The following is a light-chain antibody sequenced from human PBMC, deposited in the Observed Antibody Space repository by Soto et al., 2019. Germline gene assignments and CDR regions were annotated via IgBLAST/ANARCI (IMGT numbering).Light chain of an antibody. Sequence: EVVMTQSPATLSVSPGERGSLSCRASQSVGSLVAWYQQKIGQAPRLLMYGASTRATGIAARFTGSGSGTEFTLTISSLQTEDFAVYYCQQYNNWPITFGPGTRLEMK. J-gene: IGKJ5*01. CDR2: GAS. CDR3: QQYNNWPIT. CDR1: QSVGSL. V-gene: IGKV3-15*01.